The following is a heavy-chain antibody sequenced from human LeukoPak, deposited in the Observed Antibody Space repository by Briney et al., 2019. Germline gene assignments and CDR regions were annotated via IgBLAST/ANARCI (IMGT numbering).Heavy chain of an antibody. CDR2: ISAYNGNT. V-gene: IGHV1-18*01. D-gene: IGHD2-2*01. J-gene: IGHJ1*01. CDR3: AVVPAAMGALGYFQH. Sequence: ASVKVSCKASGYTFTSYGISWVRQAPGQGLEWMGWISAYNGNTNYAQKLQGRVTMTTDTSTSTAYMELRSLRSDDTAVYYCAVVPAAMGALGYFQHWGQGTLATVSS. CDR1: GYTFTSYG.